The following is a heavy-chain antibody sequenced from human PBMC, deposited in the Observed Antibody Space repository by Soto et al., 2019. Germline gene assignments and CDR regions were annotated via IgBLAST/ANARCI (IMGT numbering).Heavy chain of an antibody. J-gene: IGHJ4*02. CDR1: GYTFTSYA. Sequence: ASVKVSCKASGYTFTSYAMHWVRQAPGQRLEWMGWINAGNGNTKYSQKFQGRVTITRDTSASTAYMELSSLRSEDTAVYYCARSEWVITAIPHFDYWGQGTRVTVSS. CDR3: ARSEWVITAIPHFDY. V-gene: IGHV1-3*01. CDR2: INAGNGNT. D-gene: IGHD3-22*01.